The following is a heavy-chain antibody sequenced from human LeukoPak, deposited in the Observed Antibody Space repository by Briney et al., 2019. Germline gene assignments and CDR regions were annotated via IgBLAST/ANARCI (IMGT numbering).Heavy chain of an antibody. CDR1: GYSFTTYW. V-gene: IGHV5-51*01. Sequence: GESLVLSFKGSGYSFTTYWIGWVRQMPGKGLEWMGIIYPGDSDTRYSPSFQGQVTISADKSISTAYLQWSSLKASDTAMYYCARARYCSGGSCCAQYGGKGTLVTVSS. D-gene: IGHD2-15*01. CDR3: ARARYCSGGSCCAQY. CDR2: IYPGDSDT. J-gene: IGHJ4*02.